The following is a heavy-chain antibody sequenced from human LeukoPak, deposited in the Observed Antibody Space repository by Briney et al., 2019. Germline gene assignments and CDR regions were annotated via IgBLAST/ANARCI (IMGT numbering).Heavy chain of an antibody. V-gene: IGHV4-39*01. CDR1: GGSISSSSYY. CDR3: ARRGGYRPFDY. D-gene: IGHD6-25*01. J-gene: IGHJ4*02. CDR2: IYYSGST. Sequence: SETLSLTCTASGGSISSSSYYWGWIRQPPGKGLEWIGSIYYSGSTYYNPSLKSRVTISVDTSKNQFSLKLSSVTAADTAVYYCARRGGYRPFDYWGQGTLVTVSS.